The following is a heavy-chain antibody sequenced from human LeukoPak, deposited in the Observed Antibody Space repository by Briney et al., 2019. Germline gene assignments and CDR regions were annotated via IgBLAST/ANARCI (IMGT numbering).Heavy chain of an antibody. Sequence: GGSLRLSCVASGFTFSDYWMSWVRQAPGKGLEWVATIRADGSQKYYLDSVRGRFTISRDNTENSLYLQMNSLRAEDSAVYYCARYTRPFDYWGQGTLVTVSS. D-gene: IGHD2-2*02. J-gene: IGHJ4*02. CDR1: GFTFSDYW. V-gene: IGHV3-7*01. CDR3: ARYTRPFDY. CDR2: IRADGSQK.